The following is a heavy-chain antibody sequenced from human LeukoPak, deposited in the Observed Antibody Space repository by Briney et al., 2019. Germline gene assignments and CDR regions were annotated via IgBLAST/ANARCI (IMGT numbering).Heavy chain of an antibody. CDR3: AGGYCSSTSCAEGLFDY. V-gene: IGHV3-21*01. J-gene: IGHJ4*02. Sequence: PGGSLRLSCAAPGFTFSSYSMNWVRQAPGKGLEWVSSISSSSSYIYYADSVKGRFTISRDNAKNSLYLQMNSLRAEDTAVYYCAGGYCSSTSCAEGLFDYWGQGTLVTVSS. CDR1: GFTFSSYS. CDR2: ISSSSSYI. D-gene: IGHD2-2*01.